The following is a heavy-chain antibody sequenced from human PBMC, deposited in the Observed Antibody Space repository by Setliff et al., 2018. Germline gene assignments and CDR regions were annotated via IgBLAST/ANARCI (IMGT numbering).Heavy chain of an antibody. CDR3: ARRYSGTSRGAFDP. D-gene: IGHD1-26*01. CDR2: MNPNSGNT. V-gene: IGHV1-8*01. Sequence: GASVKVSCKASGYTFSSYDINWVRQATGQGPEWMGWMNPNSGNTGYAQKFQGRVSMTRNTSISTAYMELSNLRSEDTAVYFCARRYSGTSRGAFDPWGPGTLVTVS. CDR1: GYTFSSYD. J-gene: IGHJ5*02.